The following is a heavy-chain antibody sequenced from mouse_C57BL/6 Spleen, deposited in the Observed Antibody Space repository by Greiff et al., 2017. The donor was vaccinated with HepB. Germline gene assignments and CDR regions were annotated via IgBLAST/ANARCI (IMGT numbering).Heavy chain of an antibody. V-gene: IGHV5-6*01. J-gene: IGHJ2*01. Sequence: EVQVVESGGDLVKPGGSLKLSCAASGFTFSSYGMSWVRQTPDKRLEWVATISSGGSYTYYPDSVKGRFTISRDNAKNTLYLQMSSLKSEDTAMYYCARGSTGYFDYWGQGTTLTVSS. CDR3: ARGSTGYFDY. D-gene: IGHD4-1*02. CDR2: ISSGGSYT. CDR1: GFTFSSYG.